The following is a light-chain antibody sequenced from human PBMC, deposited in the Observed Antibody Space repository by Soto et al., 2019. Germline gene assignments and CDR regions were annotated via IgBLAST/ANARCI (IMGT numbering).Light chain of an antibody. CDR2: ENN. Sequence: QSVLTQPPSVSAAPGQKVTISCSGSSSNIGNNYVSWYQQLPGTAPKLLIYENNKRPSGIPDRFSGSKSGTPATLGTTGPQPGAKAVYYCGPWNSSLSPGVFGGGTHLT. J-gene: IGLJ3*02. CDR1: SSNIGNNY. CDR3: GPWNSSLSPGV. V-gene: IGLV1-51*02.